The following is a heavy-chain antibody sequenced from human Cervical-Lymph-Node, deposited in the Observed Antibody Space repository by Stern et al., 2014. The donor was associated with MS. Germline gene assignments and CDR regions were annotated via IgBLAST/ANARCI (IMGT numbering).Heavy chain of an antibody. CDR1: GFPFNTYN. CDR3: ARGGHGDYVGHY. Sequence: VQLVESGGGLVRPGGSLRLSCTASGFPFNTYNMNWVRQAPGKGLEWVASIGSTIGYIFYADSVRGRFTISRDNAKNSLYLQMSSLRVEDTARYYCARGGHGDYVGHYWGQGTLVTVSS. D-gene: IGHD4-17*01. V-gene: IGHV3-21*01. J-gene: IGHJ4*02. CDR2: IGSTIGYI.